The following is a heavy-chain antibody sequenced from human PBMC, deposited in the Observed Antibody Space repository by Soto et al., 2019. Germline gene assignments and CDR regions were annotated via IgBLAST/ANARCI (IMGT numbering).Heavy chain of an antibody. D-gene: IGHD1-1*01. V-gene: IGHV3-21*01. CDR2: ISSNDFYT. Sequence: EVQLVESGGGLVKPGGSLRLSCAASGFTFSSYRMNWVRQAPGKGLEWVASISSNDFYTDFADSVKGRFTISRDNVNNSVFLQLNSLSAEDTGIYYCARYDAFKAFDFWGRGTMVIVSS. J-gene: IGHJ3*01. CDR3: ARYDAFKAFDF. CDR1: GFTFSSYR.